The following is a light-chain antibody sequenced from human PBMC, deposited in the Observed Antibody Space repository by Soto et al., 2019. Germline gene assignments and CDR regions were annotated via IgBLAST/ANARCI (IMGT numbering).Light chain of an antibody. Sequence: DIERSQSPSSLSASVGDRVTITCRASESLNRWLAWYQQKPGKAPKLLIYKASTLKSGAPSRFSGSGSGTDFTLTINSLQADDFATYYCQQLNSFSITLGQGTRVEIK. CDR3: QQLNSFSIT. CDR1: ESLNRW. V-gene: IGKV1-5*03. CDR2: KAS. J-gene: IGKJ5*01.